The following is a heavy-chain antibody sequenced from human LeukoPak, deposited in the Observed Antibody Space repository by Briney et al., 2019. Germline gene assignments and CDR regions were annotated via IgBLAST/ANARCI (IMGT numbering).Heavy chain of an antibody. CDR1: GGSFSGYY. CDR2: INHSGST. D-gene: IGHD3-22*01. CDR3: ARLKPASGYYDY. Sequence: PETLSLTCAVYGGSFSGYYWSWIRQPPGKGLEWIGEINHSGSTNYNPSLKSRVTISVDTSKNQFSLKLSSVTAADTAVYYCARLKPASGYYDYWGQGTLVTVSS. J-gene: IGHJ4*02. V-gene: IGHV4-34*01.